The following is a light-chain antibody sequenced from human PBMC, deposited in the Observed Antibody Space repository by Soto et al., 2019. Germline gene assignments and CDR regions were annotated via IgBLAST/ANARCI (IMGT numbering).Light chain of an antibody. Sequence: DIQMTQSPSSLSASVGDIVTIACRASQTISGYLNWYQHKPGEAPKLLIYAASSLQGGVPSRFSGSGSGTHFTLTISSLQPEDSATYYCLQYESYSWAFGQGTKVDIK. CDR3: LQYESYSWA. CDR1: QTISGY. V-gene: IGKV1-39*01. CDR2: AAS. J-gene: IGKJ1*01.